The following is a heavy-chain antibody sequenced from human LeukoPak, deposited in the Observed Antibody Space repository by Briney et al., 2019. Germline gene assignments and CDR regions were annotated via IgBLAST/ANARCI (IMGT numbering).Heavy chain of an antibody. D-gene: IGHD6-19*01. J-gene: IGHJ5*02. CDR2: ISSSGSTI. CDR3: ARDRTGIAVAGTNWFDP. CDR1: GFTFSSYE. Sequence: GGSLRLSCAASGFTFSSYEMNWVRQAPGKGLEWVSYISSSGSTIYYADSVKGRFTISRDNSKNTLYLQMNSLRAEDTAVYYCARDRTGIAVAGTNWFDPWGQGTLVTVSS. V-gene: IGHV3-48*03.